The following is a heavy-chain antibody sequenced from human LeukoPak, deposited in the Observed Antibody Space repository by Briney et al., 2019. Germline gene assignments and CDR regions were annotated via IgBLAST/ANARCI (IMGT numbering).Heavy chain of an antibody. CDR2: VYYSGIT. D-gene: IGHD3-22*01. Sequence: SETLSLTCTLSGGSISSYNWSWIRQPPGKGLEWIGYVYYSGITNFNPSLKSRVTMSVGTSKNQFSLKVSSVTAADTAVYYSARVLLSSGSSTWGQGTLVTVSS. CDR1: GGSISSYN. V-gene: IGHV4-59*01. J-gene: IGHJ5*02. CDR3: ARVLLSSGSST.